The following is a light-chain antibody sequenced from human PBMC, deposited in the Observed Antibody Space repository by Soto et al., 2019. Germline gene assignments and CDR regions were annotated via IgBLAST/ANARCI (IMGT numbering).Light chain of an antibody. V-gene: IGKV1-39*01. CDR2: GAS. J-gene: IGKJ1*01. CDR1: QSISTY. Sequence: DIQMTQSPSSLSASVGERVTITCRASQSISTYLNWYQHNPGKAPKLLIYGASNLQSGVPSRFSGSGSGTEFTLTISSLQSEDFAVYFCQQYKIWPTFGQGTNVDIK. CDR3: QQYKIWPT.